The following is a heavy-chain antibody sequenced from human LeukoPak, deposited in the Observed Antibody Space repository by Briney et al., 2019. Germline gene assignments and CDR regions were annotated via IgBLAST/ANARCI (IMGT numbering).Heavy chain of an antibody. J-gene: IGHJ4*02. CDR2: ISRSGGST. D-gene: IGHD3-22*01. CDR3: AKDLPPYYYDSSGYYSPFDY. Sequence: GGSLRLSCAASGFTFSSYAMSWVRQAPGKGLEWVSAISRSGGSTYYADSVKGRFTISRDNSKNTLYLQMNSLRAEDTAVYYCAKDLPPYYYDSSGYYSPFDYWGQGTLVTVSS. V-gene: IGHV3-23*01. CDR1: GFTFSSYA.